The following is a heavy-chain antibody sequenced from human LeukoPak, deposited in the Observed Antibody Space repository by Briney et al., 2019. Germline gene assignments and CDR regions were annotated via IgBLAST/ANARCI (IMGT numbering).Heavy chain of an antibody. J-gene: IGHJ4*02. CDR3: ARAVHYYDSSGYYPDY. D-gene: IGHD3-22*01. V-gene: IGHV3-11*04. CDR1: GFTFSDYY. Sequence: GGSLRLSCAASGFTFSDYYMSWIRQAPGKGLEWVSYISSSGSTIYYADSVKGRFTISRDNAKNSLYLQMDSLRAEDTAVYYCARAVHYYDSSGYYPDYWGQGTLVTVSS. CDR2: ISSSGSTI.